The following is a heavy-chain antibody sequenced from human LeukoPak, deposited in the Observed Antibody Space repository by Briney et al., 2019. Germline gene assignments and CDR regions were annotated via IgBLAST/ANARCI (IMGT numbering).Heavy chain of an antibody. CDR2: IKQDGSEK. CDR3: ARTVLEWLYITYYYMDV. J-gene: IGHJ6*03. V-gene: IGHV3-7*01. CDR1: GFTFSSYW. D-gene: IGHD3-3*01. Sequence: HPGGSLRLSCAASGFTFSSYWMSWVRQAPGKGLEWVANIKQDGSEKYYVDSVKGRFTISRDNAKNSLYLQMNSLRAEDTAVYYCARTVLEWLYITYYYMDVWGKGTTVTVSS.